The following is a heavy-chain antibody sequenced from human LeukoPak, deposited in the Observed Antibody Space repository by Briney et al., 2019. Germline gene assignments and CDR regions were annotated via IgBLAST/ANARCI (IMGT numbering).Heavy chain of an antibody. J-gene: IGHJ3*02. Sequence: PGGSLRLSCAASGFTFSSYSMNWVRQAPGKGLEWVSSISSSSSYIYYADSVKGRFTISRDNAKNSLYLQMNSLRAEDTAVYYCAKDARFEGSYGAFDIWGQGTMVTVSS. D-gene: IGHD1-26*01. CDR2: ISSSSSYI. V-gene: IGHV3-21*01. CDR3: AKDARFEGSYGAFDI. CDR1: GFTFSSYS.